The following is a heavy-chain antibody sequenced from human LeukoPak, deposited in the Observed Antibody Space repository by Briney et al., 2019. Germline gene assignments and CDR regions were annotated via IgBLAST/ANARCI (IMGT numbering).Heavy chain of an antibody. CDR2: IYYSGST. J-gene: IGHJ5*02. Sequence: PSETLSLTCTVSGGSISSGGYYWSWIRQHPGKGLEWIGYIYYSGSTNYNPSLKSRVTISVDTSKNQFSLKLSPVTAADTAVYYCARHGAVRPDNWFDPWGQGTLVTVSS. D-gene: IGHD6-6*01. V-gene: IGHV4-61*08. CDR1: GGSISSGGYY. CDR3: ARHGAVRPDNWFDP.